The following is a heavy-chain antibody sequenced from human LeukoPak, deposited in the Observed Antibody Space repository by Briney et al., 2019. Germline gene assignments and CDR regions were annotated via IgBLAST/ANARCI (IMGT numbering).Heavy chain of an antibody. CDR3: ASQYSSVEAYYYYYMDV. V-gene: IGHV4-39*01. CDR1: GGSISSSSYY. D-gene: IGHD6-13*01. J-gene: IGHJ6*03. Sequence: PSETLSLTCTVPGGSISSSSYYWGWIRQPPGKGLEWIGSISYSGSTYYNPSLKSRVTISVDTSKNQFSLKLSSVTAADTAVYYCASQYSSVEAYYYYYMDVWGKGTTVTVSS. CDR2: ISYSGST.